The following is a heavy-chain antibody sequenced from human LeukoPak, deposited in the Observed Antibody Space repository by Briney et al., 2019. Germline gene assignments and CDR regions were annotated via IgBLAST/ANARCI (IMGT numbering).Heavy chain of an antibody. CDR1: GSNFMSYE. J-gene: IGHJ4*02. D-gene: IGHD3-10*01. CDR3: AKGGSLSPFDY. Sequence: GGSLRLSCAASGSNFMSYEMNWVRQAPGKGLEWVSAISGSGGSTYYADSVKGRFTISRDNSKDTLYLQMNSLRAEDTAVYYCAKGGSLSPFDYWGQGTLVTVSS. CDR2: ISGSGGST. V-gene: IGHV3-23*01.